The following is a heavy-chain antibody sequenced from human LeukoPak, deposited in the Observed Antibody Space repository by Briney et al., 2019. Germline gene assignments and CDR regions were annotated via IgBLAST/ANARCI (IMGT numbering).Heavy chain of an antibody. CDR3: TTDPFGVAIIGPYFFDY. D-gene: IGHD3-3*01. Sequence: PSETLSLTCTVSGGSISSYFWSWVRQAPGKGLEWVGRIKSKTDGETTDYAAPVKGRFTISRDDSKNTLFLQMNSLKTEDTAVYYCTTDPFGVAIIGPYFFDYWGQGTLVTVSS. V-gene: IGHV3-15*01. CDR1: GGSISSYF. J-gene: IGHJ4*02. CDR2: IKSKTDGETT.